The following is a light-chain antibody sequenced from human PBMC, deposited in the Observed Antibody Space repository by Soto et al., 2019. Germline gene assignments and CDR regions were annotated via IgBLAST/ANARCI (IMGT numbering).Light chain of an antibody. CDR2: DAS. CDR3: QQFNSYLLWT. Sequence: AIQLTQSPSSLSASVGDRVTITCRASQGISSALAWYQQKPGKAPKLLIYDASSLESGVPSRFSGSGSGTDFTLTISSLQPEDFATNYCQQFNSYLLWTFGQGTKVEFK. CDR1: QGISSA. V-gene: IGKV1-13*02. J-gene: IGKJ1*01.